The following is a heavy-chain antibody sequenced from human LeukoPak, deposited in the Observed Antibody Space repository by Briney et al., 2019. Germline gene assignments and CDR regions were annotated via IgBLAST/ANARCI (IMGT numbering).Heavy chain of an antibody. CDR3: ARGGWYYYDSSGYWPIDY. D-gene: IGHD3-22*01. CDR1: GFTFSSYS. V-gene: IGHV3-48*04. CDR2: ISSSSSTI. J-gene: IGHJ4*02. Sequence: PGGSLRLSCAASGFTFSSYSMNWVRQAPGKGLEWVSYISSSSSTIYYADSVKGRFTISRDNAKNPLYLQMNSLRAEDTAVYYCARGGWYYYDSSGYWPIDYWGQGTLVTVSS.